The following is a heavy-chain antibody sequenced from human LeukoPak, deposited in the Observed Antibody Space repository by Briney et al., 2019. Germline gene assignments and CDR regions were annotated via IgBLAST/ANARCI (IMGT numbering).Heavy chain of an antibody. J-gene: IGHJ6*03. Sequence: PSEPLSLTSPVSCGSITSYYWSWIRPPPGKRLEWIGNIYYSGSTNYNPSLKSRVTISVDTSKNQFSLKLSSVTAADTAVYYCARGDKKWELLTWYYYMDVWGKGTTVSVSS. CDR3: ARGDKKWELLTWYYYMDV. D-gene: IGHD1-26*01. CDR2: IYYSGST. CDR1: CGSITSYY. V-gene: IGHV4-59*01.